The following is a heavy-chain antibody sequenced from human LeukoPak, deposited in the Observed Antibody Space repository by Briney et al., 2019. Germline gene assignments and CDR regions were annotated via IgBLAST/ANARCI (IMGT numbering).Heavy chain of an antibody. Sequence: GGSLRLSCAASGFTFSSYWMNWARQAPGKGLEWVASINHNGNVNYYVDSVKGRFTISRDNAKNSLYLQMSNLRAEDTAVYYCARDRMVRGVISTYYFDYWGQGTLVTVSS. V-gene: IGHV3-7*01. CDR1: GFTFSSYW. J-gene: IGHJ4*02. CDR2: INHNGNVN. D-gene: IGHD3-10*01. CDR3: ARDRMVRGVISTYYFDY.